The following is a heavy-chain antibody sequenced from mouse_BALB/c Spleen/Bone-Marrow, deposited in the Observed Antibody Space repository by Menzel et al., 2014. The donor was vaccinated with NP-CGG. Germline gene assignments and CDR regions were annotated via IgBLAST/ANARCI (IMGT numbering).Heavy chain of an antibody. D-gene: IGHD2-14*01. J-gene: IGHJ3*01. CDR3: VRDGDYRYAY. Sequence: EVKLMESGGGLVKPGGSLKLSCAASGFTFCDYYIYWVRQTPEKRLEWVATISDGGTYTYYPDTVKGRFTISRDNAKNNLYLQMNGLKSEDTAMYYCVRDGDYRYAYWGQGTLVTVSA. CDR2: ISDGGTYT. CDR1: GFTFCDYY. V-gene: IGHV5-4*02.